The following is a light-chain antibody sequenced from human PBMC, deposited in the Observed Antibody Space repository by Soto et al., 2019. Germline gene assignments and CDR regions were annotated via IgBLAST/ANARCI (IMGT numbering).Light chain of an antibody. CDR2: GNS. V-gene: IGLV1-40*01. J-gene: IGLJ3*02. CDR1: SSKIGAGFD. Sequence: QSMLRQPPSVSGALGQRVTISCTGSSSKIGAGFDVHWYHQIAGTAPKLLICGNSNRPSGVPYRFSGSKSGTSASLAINGLQAEDEAHYYCQSYDNSLSGSWVCGGGTKVTVL. CDR3: QSYDNSLSGSWV.